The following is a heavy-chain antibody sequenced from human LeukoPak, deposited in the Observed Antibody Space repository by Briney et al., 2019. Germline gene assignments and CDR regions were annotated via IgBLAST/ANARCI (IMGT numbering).Heavy chain of an antibody. D-gene: IGHD3-22*01. CDR1: GYTFIGYY. CDR3: ARRAYRGRTYYYDSSFSDYYYGMDV. Sequence: GAAVTVSCKASGYTFIGYYMHWVRQAPGQGREWRGSNNHNSGSANYAEEFEGRVTMTRDTSISTAYMELSRLRSDDTAVYYCARRAYRGRTYYYDSSFSDYYYGMDVWGQGTTVTVSS. CDR2: NNHNSGSA. J-gene: IGHJ6*02. V-gene: IGHV1-2*02.